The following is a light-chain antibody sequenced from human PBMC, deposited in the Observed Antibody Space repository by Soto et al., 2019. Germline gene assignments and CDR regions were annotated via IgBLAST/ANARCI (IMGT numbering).Light chain of an antibody. V-gene: IGKV1-39*01. CDR1: KSISGY. Sequence: DNHLTQSPSSLASSLGSTATSTCRARKSISGYLNWYQQKPGKAPNLLIYTASSLESGVPSRFSGSGSGTDFTLTIASLQPEDFATYFCQQSYSRPRTFGQGTKVDIK. CDR2: TAS. J-gene: IGKJ1*01. CDR3: QQSYSRPRT.